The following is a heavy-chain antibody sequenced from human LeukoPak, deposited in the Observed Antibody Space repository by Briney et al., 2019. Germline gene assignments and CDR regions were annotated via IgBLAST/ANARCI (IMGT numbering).Heavy chain of an antibody. J-gene: IGHJ4*02. CDR1: GFTFSSYA. Sequence: GGSLRLSCAASGFTFSSYALSWVRQAPGKELEWVSVISGSGGTTHYAESVKGRFTISRDNSKNTLYMQMNSLRPDDTAVYYCARDYHDSSGSYGVDFWGQGTLVTVSS. D-gene: IGHD3-22*01. V-gene: IGHV3-23*01. CDR3: ARDYHDSSGSYGVDF. CDR2: ISGSGGTT.